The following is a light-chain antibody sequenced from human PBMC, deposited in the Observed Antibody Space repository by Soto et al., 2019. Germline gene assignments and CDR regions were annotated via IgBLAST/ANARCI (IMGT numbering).Light chain of an antibody. Sequence: QPVLTQPPSVSGAPGQRVTISCTGSSSNIGAGYDVHWYQHLPGIAPKLLIYSNSNRPSGVPDRFSGSKSGTSASLAITGLQAEDEADYYCQSYDSGLSALVFGGGTKLTVL. J-gene: IGLJ3*02. V-gene: IGLV1-40*01. CDR3: QSYDSGLSALV. CDR1: SSNIGAGYD. CDR2: SNS.